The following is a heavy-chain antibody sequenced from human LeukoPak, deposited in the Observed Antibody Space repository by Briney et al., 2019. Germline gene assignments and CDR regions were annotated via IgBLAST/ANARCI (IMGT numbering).Heavy chain of an antibody. CDR3: ARGGLAFDY. CDR2: ISSSSSTI. D-gene: IGHD3-16*01. J-gene: IGHJ4*02. Sequence: GGSLRLSCAASGFTFSSYSMNWVRQAPGKGLEWVSYISSSSSTIYYADSVKGRFTISRDNAKNSLYLQMKSLRAEDTAVYYCARGGLAFDYWGQGTLVTVSS. V-gene: IGHV3-48*01. CDR1: GFTFSSYS.